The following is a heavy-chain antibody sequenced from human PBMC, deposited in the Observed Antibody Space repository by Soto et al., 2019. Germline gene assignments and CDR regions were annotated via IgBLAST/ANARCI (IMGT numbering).Heavy chain of an antibody. J-gene: IGHJ4*02. CDR2: IKSKTDGGTT. CDR3: TTDPPSVIAARPTFDY. CDR1: GFTFSNAW. D-gene: IGHD6-6*01. V-gene: IGHV3-15*01. Sequence: GGSLRLSCAASGFTFSNAWMSWVRQAPGKGLEWVGRIKSKTDGGTTDYAAPVKGRFTISRDASKNTLYLQMNSLKTEDTAVYYCTTDPPSVIAARPTFDYWGQGTLVTVSS.